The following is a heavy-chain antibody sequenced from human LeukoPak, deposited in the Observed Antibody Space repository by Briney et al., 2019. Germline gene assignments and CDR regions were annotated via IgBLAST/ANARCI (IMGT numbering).Heavy chain of an antibody. CDR1: GFTFSSYW. CDR3: ARDGGIIRFGGQDV. V-gene: IGHV3-74*01. Sequence: QTGGSLRLSCAASGFTFSSYWMHWVRQAPGKGLVWVSRINSDGSSTSYADSVKGRFTISRDNAANSLYLQMNSLRVEDTAVYYCARDGGIIRFGGQDVWGQGTTVIVS. CDR2: INSDGSST. J-gene: IGHJ6*02. D-gene: IGHD3-16*01.